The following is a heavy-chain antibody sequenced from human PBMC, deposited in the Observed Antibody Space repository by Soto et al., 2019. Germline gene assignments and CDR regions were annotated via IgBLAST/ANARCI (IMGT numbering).Heavy chain of an antibody. D-gene: IGHD3-10*01. CDR1: GFNFNNAW. J-gene: IGHJ4*02. CDR2: SKSVPDGDKT. V-gene: IGHV3-15*01. Sequence: EVQLVESGGGLVKPGGSLRLSCTASGFNFNNAWMSWVRQAPGKGLEWLGRSKSVPDGDKTEYAAHVKGRFTISRDDTQNMFYLLMDGQRPEDSSIYYCTTEPNYFGSGSSVRDNRGLGILVNVSS. CDR3: TTEPNYFGSGSSVRDN.